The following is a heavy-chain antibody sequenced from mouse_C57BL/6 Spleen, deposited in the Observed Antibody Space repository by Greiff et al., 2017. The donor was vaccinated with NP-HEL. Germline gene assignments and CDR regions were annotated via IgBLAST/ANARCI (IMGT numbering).Heavy chain of an antibody. CDR1: GYAFSSSW. J-gene: IGHJ3*01. CDR2: IYPGDGDT. V-gene: IGHV1-82*01. D-gene: IGHD1-1*01. Sequence: VQLQQSGPELVKPGASVKISCKASGYAFSSSWMNWVKQRPGKGLEWIGRIYPGDGDTNYNGKFKGKATLTADKSSSTAYMQLSSLTSEDSAVYLCARPFYYDGSRDWFAYWGQGTLVTGSA. CDR3: ARPFYYDGSRDWFAY.